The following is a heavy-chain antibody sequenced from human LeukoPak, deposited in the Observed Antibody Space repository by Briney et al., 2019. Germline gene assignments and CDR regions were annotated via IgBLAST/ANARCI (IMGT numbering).Heavy chain of an antibody. V-gene: IGHV3-30*02. CDR3: AKGKDYHIDY. CDR2: IGYDGSYE. Sequence: GGPLRLSCGASGFTFIIYGRHWVRQARGKGLEWVAFIGYDGSYEHYADSVRGRFTISRDNSKNTYYLKMNRLKSEDTAVYYCAKGKDYHIDYWGQGALVTVSS. D-gene: IGHD3-16*01. CDR1: GFTFIIYG. J-gene: IGHJ4*02.